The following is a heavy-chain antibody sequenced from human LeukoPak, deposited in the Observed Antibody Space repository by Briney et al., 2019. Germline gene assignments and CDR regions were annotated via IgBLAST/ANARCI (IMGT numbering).Heavy chain of an antibody. J-gene: IGHJ3*02. CDR3: ARVQTGTYQGAFDI. CDR2: ISAYNGNT. CDR1: GYTFTSYG. D-gene: IGHD1-26*01. V-gene: IGHV1-18*01. Sequence: ASVKVSCKASGYTFTSYGISWVRQAPGQGLEWMGWISAYNGNTNYAQKFQGRVTMTRDTSISTAYMELSRLRSDDTAVYFCARVQTGTYQGAFDIWGQGTMVTVSS.